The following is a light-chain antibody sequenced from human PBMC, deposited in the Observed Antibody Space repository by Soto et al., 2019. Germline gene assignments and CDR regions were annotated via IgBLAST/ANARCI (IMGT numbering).Light chain of an antibody. V-gene: IGKV3-15*01. J-gene: IGKJ2*01. CDR1: QSVSSN. CDR3: QQYNDWPPSA. CDR2: GAS. Sequence: EIVMTQSPATLSVSPGERATLSCRASQSVSSNLAWYQQKPGQAPRLLIYGASTRATGITARFSGSGSGTEFTLTSSGRQSEDFAVYYCQQYNDWPPSAFGQGTKLEIK.